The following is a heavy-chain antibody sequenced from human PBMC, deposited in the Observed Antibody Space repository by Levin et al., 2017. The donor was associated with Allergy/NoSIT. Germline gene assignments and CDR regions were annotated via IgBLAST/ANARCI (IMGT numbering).Heavy chain of an antibody. D-gene: IGHD4-23*01. CDR2: ISYDGNTI. V-gene: IGHV3-30*03. CDR3: ASRAVDYRGNSKLHHFGY. Sequence: QHGESLKISCAASGFTFSTYGIHWVRQAPDKGLEWVASISYDGNTIFYADPVKGRFTISRDNSKNTVYLEMHSLRAEDSAVYSCASRAVDYRGNSKLHHFGYWGQGTLVTVSS. J-gene: IGHJ4*02. CDR1: GFTFSTYG.